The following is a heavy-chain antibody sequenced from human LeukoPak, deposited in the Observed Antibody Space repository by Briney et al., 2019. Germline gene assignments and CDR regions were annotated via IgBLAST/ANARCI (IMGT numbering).Heavy chain of an antibody. J-gene: IGHJ4*02. CDR3: AKDLDGTYYPFDY. CDR1: GFIFSSHV. D-gene: IGHD1-26*01. CDR2: ISGSGDIT. Sequence: GGSLRLSCAASGFIFSSHVMSWVRQAPGKGLEWVSAISGSGDITSYADSVKGRFTISRDNSKNTLHLQMNSLRAEDTAVYYCAKDLDGTYYPFDYWGQGTLVTVSS. V-gene: IGHV3-23*01.